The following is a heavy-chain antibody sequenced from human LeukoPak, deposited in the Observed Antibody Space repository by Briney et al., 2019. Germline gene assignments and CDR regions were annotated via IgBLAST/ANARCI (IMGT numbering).Heavy chain of an antibody. CDR3: ARLARGWLQLV. D-gene: IGHD5-24*01. V-gene: IGHV4-34*01. J-gene: IGHJ4*02. CDR1: GGSFSGYY. Sequence: PSETLSLTCAVYGGSFSGYYRSWIRQPPGKGLEWIGEINHSGSTNYNPSLKSRVTISVDTSKNQFSLKLSSVTAADTAVYYCARLARGWLQLVWGQGTLVTVSS. CDR2: INHSGST.